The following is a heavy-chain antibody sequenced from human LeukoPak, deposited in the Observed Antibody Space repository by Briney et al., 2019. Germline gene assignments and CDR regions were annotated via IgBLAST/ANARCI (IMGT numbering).Heavy chain of an antibody. Sequence: GGSLRLSCAASGFTFSSYAMSWVRQAPGKGLEWVSAISGSGGSTYYADSVRGRFTISRDNAKNSLYLQMNSLRAEDTAVYYCARDGFRDGYNGYWGQGTLVTVSS. CDR2: ISGSGGST. CDR3: ARDGFRDGYNGY. J-gene: IGHJ4*02. V-gene: IGHV3-23*01. CDR1: GFTFSSYA. D-gene: IGHD5-24*01.